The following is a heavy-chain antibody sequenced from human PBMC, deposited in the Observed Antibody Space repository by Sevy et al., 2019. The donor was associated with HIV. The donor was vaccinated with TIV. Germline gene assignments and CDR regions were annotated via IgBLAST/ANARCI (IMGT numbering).Heavy chain of an antibody. CDR2: IYPGDSDT. CDR1: GYSFTSYW. D-gene: IGHD3-3*01. V-gene: IGHV5-51*01. J-gene: IGHJ4*02. Sequence: GESLKISCKGSGYSFTSYWIGWVRQMPGKGLEWMGIIYPGDSDTRNSPSFQGQVTISADKSISTTYLQWSSLKASDTAMYYCARSVYYDFWSGYYVDYWGQGTLVTVSS. CDR3: ARSVYYDFWSGYYVDY.